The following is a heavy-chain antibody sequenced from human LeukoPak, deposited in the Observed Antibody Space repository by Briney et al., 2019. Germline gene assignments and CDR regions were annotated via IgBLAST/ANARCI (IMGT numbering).Heavy chain of an antibody. V-gene: IGHV4-34*01. D-gene: IGHD3-10*01. Sequence: SSETLSLTCAVYGGSFSGYYWSWIRQPPGKGLEWIGEINHSGSTNYNPSLKSRVTISVDTSKNQFSLKLSSVTAADTAVYYRARVPAYYYGSGSYIFDYWGQGTLVTVSS. J-gene: IGHJ4*02. CDR3: ARVPAYYYGSGSYIFDY. CDR1: GGSFSGYY. CDR2: INHSGST.